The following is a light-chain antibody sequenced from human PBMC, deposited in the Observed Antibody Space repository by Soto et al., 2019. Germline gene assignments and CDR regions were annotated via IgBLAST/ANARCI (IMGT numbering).Light chain of an antibody. CDR2: EVS. CDR1: SSDIGNYNY. V-gene: IGLV2-14*01. CDR3: CSYSSSSTSPWV. Sequence: QSALTQPASVSGPPGQSITISCIGSSSDIGNYNYVSWYQQHPGKAPKVMIYEVSSRTSGVSHRFSGSKSGNTASLTISGLQAEDEADYYCCSYSSSSTSPWVFGGGTKLTVL. J-gene: IGLJ3*02.